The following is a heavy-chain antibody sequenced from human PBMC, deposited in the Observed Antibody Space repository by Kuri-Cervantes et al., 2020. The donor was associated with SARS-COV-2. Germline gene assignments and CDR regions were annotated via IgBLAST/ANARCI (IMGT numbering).Heavy chain of an antibody. J-gene: IGHJ4*02. CDR3: TRDDLWSGYSDY. CDR1: GFTFSSYW. CDR2: IKQDGSEK. Sequence: GESLKISCAASGFTFSSYWMSWVRQAPGKGLEWVANIKQDGSEKYYVDSVKGRFTISRDNAKNSLYLQMNSLKTEDTAVYYCTRDDLWSGYSDYWGQGTLVTVSS. V-gene: IGHV3-7*03. D-gene: IGHD3-3*01.